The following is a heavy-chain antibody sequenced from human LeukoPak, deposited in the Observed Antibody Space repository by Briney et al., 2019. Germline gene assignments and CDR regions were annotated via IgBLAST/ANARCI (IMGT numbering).Heavy chain of an antibody. CDR1: GFTFSTYA. D-gene: IGHD6-19*01. Sequence: GGSLRLSCAASGFTFSTYAMSWVRQAPGKGLEWVSAISASGGSTYCADSMKGRFTISRDNSKNTLYLQMNSLRAEDTAVYYCAKERTSSGYFDYWGQGTLVTVSS. CDR2: ISASGGST. CDR3: AKERTSSGYFDY. J-gene: IGHJ4*02. V-gene: IGHV3-23*01.